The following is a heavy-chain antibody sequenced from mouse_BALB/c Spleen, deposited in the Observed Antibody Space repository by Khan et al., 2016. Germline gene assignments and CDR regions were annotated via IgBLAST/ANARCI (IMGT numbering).Heavy chain of an antibody. J-gene: IGHJ3*01. CDR2: ISNGGGST. Sequence: EVELVESGGGLVQPGGSLKLSCATSGFTFSDYYMYWVRQTPEKRLEWVAYISNGGGSTYYPATVKGRFTISRDNAKVTLYLQMSRLKSEDTAMYYCARSIHYYGYVTYWGQGTLVTVSA. CDR1: GFTFSDYY. D-gene: IGHD1-2*01. CDR3: ARSIHYYGYVTY. V-gene: IGHV5-12*02.